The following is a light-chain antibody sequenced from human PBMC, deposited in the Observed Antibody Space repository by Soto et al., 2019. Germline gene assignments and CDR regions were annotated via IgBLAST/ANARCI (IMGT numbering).Light chain of an antibody. V-gene: IGKV3-15*01. J-gene: IGKJ1*01. CDR3: QQYNNWWT. Sequence: EIVMTQSPATLSVSPGERATLSCRASQSVNRNLAWYQQKFGQAPRLLIYAASTRATGIPARFSGSGSETEFTLTISSLQSEDFAIYYCQQYNNWWTFGQGTKVE. CDR2: AAS. CDR1: QSVNRN.